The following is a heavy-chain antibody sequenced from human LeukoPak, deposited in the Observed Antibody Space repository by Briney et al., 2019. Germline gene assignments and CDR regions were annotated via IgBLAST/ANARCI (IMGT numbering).Heavy chain of an antibody. CDR3: ARGAHDITIFGVDFDAFDI. J-gene: IGHJ3*02. D-gene: IGHD3-3*01. Sequence: GASVKVSCKASGYTFTGYYMHWVRQAPGQGLEWMGWINPNSGGTNYAQKFQGRVTMTRDTSISTAYMELSRLRSEDTAVYYCARGAHDITIFGVDFDAFDIWGQGTMVTVSS. CDR2: INPNSGGT. V-gene: IGHV1-2*02. CDR1: GYTFTGYY.